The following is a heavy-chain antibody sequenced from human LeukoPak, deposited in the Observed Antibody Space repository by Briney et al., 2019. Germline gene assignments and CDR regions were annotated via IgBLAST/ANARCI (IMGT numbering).Heavy chain of an antibody. D-gene: IGHD5-18*01. Sequence: GGSLRLSCAASGFTFSTYWMHWVRQAPGKGLEWVSAISGSGGSTYYADSVKGRFTISRDNSKNTLYLRMNSLRAEDTAVYYCAKDRRIQLWLGLDYWGQGTLVTVSS. CDR3: AKDRRIQLWLGLDY. CDR1: GFTFSTYW. CDR2: ISGSGGST. J-gene: IGHJ4*02. V-gene: IGHV3-23*01.